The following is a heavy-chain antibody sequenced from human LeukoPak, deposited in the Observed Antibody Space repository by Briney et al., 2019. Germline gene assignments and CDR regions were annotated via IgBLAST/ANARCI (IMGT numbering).Heavy chain of an antibody. CDR1: GFNFTRYA. Sequence: GGSLRLSCAASGFNFTRYAMSWVRQAPGKGLEWVSTISGSGSSTYYAESVKGRITISRDNSKNTLYLQMNSLRAEDTAVYYCAKVPQMQRFDPWGQGTLVTVSS. V-gene: IGHV3-23*01. CDR3: AKVPQMQRFDP. J-gene: IGHJ5*02. CDR2: ISGSGSST.